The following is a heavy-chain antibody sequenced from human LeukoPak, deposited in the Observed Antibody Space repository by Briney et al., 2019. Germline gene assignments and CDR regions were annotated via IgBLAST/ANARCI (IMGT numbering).Heavy chain of an antibody. CDR2: ISGSGGST. Sequence: GGSLRLSCAASGFTFSSYAMSWVRQAPGKGLEWVSAISGSGGSTYYADSVKGRFTISRDNSKNTLYLQMNSLRAEDTAVYYCAKPKERVRGIYYYYYGMDVWGQGTTVTVSS. D-gene: IGHD3-10*01. V-gene: IGHV3-23*01. J-gene: IGHJ6*02. CDR3: AKPKERVRGIYYYYYGMDV. CDR1: GFTFSSYA.